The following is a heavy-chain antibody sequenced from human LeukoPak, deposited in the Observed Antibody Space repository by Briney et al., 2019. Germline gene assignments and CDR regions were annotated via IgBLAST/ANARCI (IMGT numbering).Heavy chain of an antibody. Sequence: ASVKVSCKASGGTFSSYAINWVRQAPGHGLEWMGKIIPPLDISNYAQKFQGRVTITADKSTSTAYMELSSLRSEDTAVYYCARGYSSGWFTQIDYWGQGTLVTVSS. CDR3: ARGYSSGWFTQIDY. D-gene: IGHD6-19*01. CDR1: GGTFSSYA. J-gene: IGHJ4*02. CDR2: IIPPLDIS. V-gene: IGHV1-69*04.